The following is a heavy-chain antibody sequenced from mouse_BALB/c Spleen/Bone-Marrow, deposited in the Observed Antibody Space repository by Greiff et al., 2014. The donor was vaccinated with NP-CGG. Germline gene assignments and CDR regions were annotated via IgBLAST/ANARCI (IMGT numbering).Heavy chain of an antibody. CDR3: AREDNYAFAY. Sequence: DVKLQESGPGLVKPSQSLSLTCTVTGCSITSDYAWNWIRQFPGDKLEWMGYINYSGFTTYNPSLKSRISIIRDTSKNQFFLQLNSVTTEDTATYYCAREDNYAFAYWGQGTLVTVSA. V-gene: IGHV3-2*02. CDR1: GCSITSDYA. CDR2: INYSGFT. J-gene: IGHJ3*01. D-gene: IGHD1-3*01.